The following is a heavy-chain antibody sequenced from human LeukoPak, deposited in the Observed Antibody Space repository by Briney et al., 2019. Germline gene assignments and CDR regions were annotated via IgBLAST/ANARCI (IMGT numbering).Heavy chain of an antibody. CDR3: AKGQRFYGEYYFDY. CDR2: ISGSGGST. Sequence: TGGSLRLSCAASGFTFTDYAMNWVRQAPGKGLEWVSGISGSGGSTYYADSVKGRFTISRDNSKNTLFLQMNSLRADDTAVYYCAKGQRFYGEYYFDYWGQGTLVTVSS. D-gene: IGHD4-17*01. V-gene: IGHV3-23*01. J-gene: IGHJ4*02. CDR1: GFTFTDYA.